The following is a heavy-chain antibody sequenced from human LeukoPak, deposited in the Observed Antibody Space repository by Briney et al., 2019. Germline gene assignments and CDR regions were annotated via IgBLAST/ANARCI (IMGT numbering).Heavy chain of an antibody. CDR1: GFTFSSHL. CDR2: INQDGSER. D-gene: IGHD6-13*01. V-gene: IGHV3-7*01. Sequence: GGSLGLSCAASGFTFSSHLMSWVRQAPGKGLEWVANINQDGSERFYVDFVKGRFTISRDNADNSMYLQMNSLRAEDTAVYYCGRVIAGAIDYWGQGTLVTVSS. J-gene: IGHJ4*02. CDR3: GRVIAGAIDY.